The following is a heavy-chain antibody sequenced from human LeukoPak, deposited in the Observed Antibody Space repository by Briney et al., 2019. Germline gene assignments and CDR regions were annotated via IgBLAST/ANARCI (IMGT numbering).Heavy chain of an antibody. D-gene: IGHD6-13*01. CDR3: ARLGAAPGPPHYFYYGMDV. Sequence: SSETLSLTCTVSGGSISSRSYYWGWVRQPPGKGLEWIGSTYYTGSTYYNPSLRSRVSISGDTSKNQVSLKVNSVTAADTAVYYCARLGAAPGPPHYFYYGMDVWGQGTTVTVS. CDR2: TYYTGST. J-gene: IGHJ6*02. CDR1: GGSISSRSYY. V-gene: IGHV4-39*01.